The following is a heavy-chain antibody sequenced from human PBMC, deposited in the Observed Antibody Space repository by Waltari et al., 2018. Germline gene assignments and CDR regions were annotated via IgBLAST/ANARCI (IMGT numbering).Heavy chain of an antibody. CDR2: IYYSGST. V-gene: IGHV4-59*11. CDR1: GGSISSHY. D-gene: IGHD2-2*01. J-gene: IGHJ5*02. Sequence: QVQLQESGPGLVKPSETLSLTCTVSGGSISSHYWSWIRQPPGKGLEWIGYIYYSGSTNYNPSLKGRVTISVDTSKNQFSLKLSSVTAADTAVYYCARDRRYCSSTSCYWGAYNWFAPWGQGTLVTVSS. CDR3: ARDRRYCSSTSCYWGAYNWFAP.